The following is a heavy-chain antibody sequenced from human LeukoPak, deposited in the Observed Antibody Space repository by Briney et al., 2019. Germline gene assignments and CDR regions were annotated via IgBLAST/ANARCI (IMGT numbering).Heavy chain of an antibody. V-gene: IGHV1-2*06. CDR1: GYTFTGYY. CDR2: TNPNSGGT. D-gene: IGHD2-2*02. CDR3: ARALGYCSSTSCYTGFDP. Sequence: ASVKVSCKASGYTFTGYYMHWVRQAPGQGLEWMGRTNPNSGGTNYAQKFQGRVTMTRDTSISTAYMELSRLRSEDTAVYYCARALGYCSSTSCYTGFDPWGQGTLVTVSS. J-gene: IGHJ5*02.